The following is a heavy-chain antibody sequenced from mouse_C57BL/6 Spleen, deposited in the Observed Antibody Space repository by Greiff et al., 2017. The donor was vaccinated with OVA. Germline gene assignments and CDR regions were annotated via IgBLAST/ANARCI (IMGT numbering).Heavy chain of an antibody. CDR1: GFSLTSYG. J-gene: IGHJ1*03. CDR3: AKRGDGDWYFDV. D-gene: IGHD3-3*01. CDR2: IWSGGST. Sequence: VQRVESGPGLVQPSQSLSITCTASGFSLTSYGVHWVRQSPGKGLEWLGVIWSGGSTDYNAAFMSRLSITKDNSKSQVFFQMNSLQADDTAIYCCAKRGDGDWYFDVWGTGTTVTVSS. V-gene: IGHV2-5*01.